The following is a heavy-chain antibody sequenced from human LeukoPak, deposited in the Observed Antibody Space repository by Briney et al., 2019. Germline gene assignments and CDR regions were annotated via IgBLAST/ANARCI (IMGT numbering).Heavy chain of an antibody. CDR2: INHSGST. Sequence: PSETLSLTCAVCGGSFSGYYWSWIRQPPGKGLEWIGEINHSGSTNYNPSLKSRVTISVDTSKNQFSLKLSSVTAADTAVYYCARDRYNWNDDYFDYWGQGTLVTVSS. J-gene: IGHJ4*02. CDR3: ARDRYNWNDDYFDY. V-gene: IGHV4-34*01. D-gene: IGHD1-1*01. CDR1: GGSFSGYY.